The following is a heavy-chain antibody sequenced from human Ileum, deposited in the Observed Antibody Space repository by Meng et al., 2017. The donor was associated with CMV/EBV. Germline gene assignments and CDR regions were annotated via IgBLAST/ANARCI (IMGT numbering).Heavy chain of an antibody. V-gene: IGHV4-39*07. CDR3: ARAKWELLRFFKS. D-gene: IGHD1-26*01. CDR1: GGSIAISNYY. CDR2: IYYNGRT. Sequence: QLQLPESGHVLVTPSETLSLTCSISGGSIAISNYYWAWVRQASGKEPEWIGSIYYNGRTYYNPSLNSRVTMSVDTSENQFSLKLTSVTAADTAVYFCARAKWELLRFFKSWGQGTLVTVSS. J-gene: IGHJ5*02.